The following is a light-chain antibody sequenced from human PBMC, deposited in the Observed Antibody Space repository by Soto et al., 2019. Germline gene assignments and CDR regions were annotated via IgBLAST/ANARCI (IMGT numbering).Light chain of an antibody. Sequence: QSVLTQPPSVSVAPGQKVTISCSGSSSNIGNNYVSWSQQLPGTTPKLVIYDNDKRPSGIPDRFSGSKSGTSATLDITGLQTGDEADYYCGTWDSSLSAYVFGAGTKLTVL. CDR3: GTWDSSLSAYV. J-gene: IGLJ1*01. CDR2: DND. V-gene: IGLV1-51*01. CDR1: SSNIGNNY.